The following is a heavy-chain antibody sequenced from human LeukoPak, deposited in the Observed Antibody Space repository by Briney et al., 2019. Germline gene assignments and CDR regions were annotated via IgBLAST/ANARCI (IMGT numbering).Heavy chain of an antibody. Sequence: PGGSLRLSCAASGFAFSSYWMHWVRQAPGKGLVWVSRINSDGSSTSYADSVKGRFTISRDNAKNTLYLQMNSLRAEDTAVYYCAIPSRGYSYGGYECWSQGTLVTVSS. D-gene: IGHD5-18*01. CDR3: AIPSRGYSYGGYEC. CDR1: GFAFSSYW. CDR2: INSDGSST. V-gene: IGHV3-74*01. J-gene: IGHJ4*02.